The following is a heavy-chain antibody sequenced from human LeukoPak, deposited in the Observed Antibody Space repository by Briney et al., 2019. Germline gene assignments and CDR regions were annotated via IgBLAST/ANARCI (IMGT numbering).Heavy chain of an antibody. J-gene: IGHJ4*02. CDR2: ISGTATTI. V-gene: IGHV3-48*04. CDR1: GFTFNHYN. CDR3: ARGGADPLDY. Sequence: GGSLRLSCAASGFTFNHYNMNWVRQAPGKGLEWVSYISGTATTIYSADSVKGRFTISRDNAKSTVYLQMNSLRADDTAVYYCARGGADPLDYWGQGTLVTVSS. D-gene: IGHD3-16*01.